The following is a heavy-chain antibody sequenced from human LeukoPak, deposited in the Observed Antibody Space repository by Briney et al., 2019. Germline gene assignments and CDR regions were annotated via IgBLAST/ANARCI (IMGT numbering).Heavy chain of an antibody. V-gene: IGHV1-2*02. D-gene: IGHD3-10*01. CDR1: GYTFTGYY. Sequence: ASVKLSFKASGYTFTGYYMHWGRQAPGQGLEWMGCINPNSGGTNYSQKSQGRVTMTRDTSISTAYMELSRLRSDDTAVYYCARDLTVRGVDFDYWGQGTLVTVSS. CDR2: INPNSGGT. J-gene: IGHJ4*02. CDR3: ARDLTVRGVDFDY.